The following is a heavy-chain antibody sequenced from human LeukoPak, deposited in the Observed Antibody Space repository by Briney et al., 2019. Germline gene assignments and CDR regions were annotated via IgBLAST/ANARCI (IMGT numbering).Heavy chain of an antibody. V-gene: IGHV3-23*01. Sequence: PGGSLRLSCAASGFTFSSYAMSWVRQAPGKGLEWVSAISGSGGSTYYADSVKGRFTISRDNSKNTLYLQMNSLRAGDTAVYYCAKDLGYSSGWLSYYYYYGMDVWGQGTTVTVSS. CDR2: ISGSGGST. J-gene: IGHJ6*02. D-gene: IGHD6-19*01. CDR3: AKDLGYSSGWLSYYYYYGMDV. CDR1: GFTFSSYA.